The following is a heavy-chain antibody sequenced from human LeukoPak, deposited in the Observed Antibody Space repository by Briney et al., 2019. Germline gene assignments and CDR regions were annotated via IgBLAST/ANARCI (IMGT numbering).Heavy chain of an antibody. V-gene: IGHV3-23*01. CDR1: GFTFSSYA. J-gene: IGHJ4*02. CDR2: ISGSGGST. D-gene: IGHD6-13*01. CDR3: AKAPYSSSWFNYFDY. Sequence: PGGSQRLSCAASGFTFSSYAMSWVRQAPGKGLEWVSAISGSGGSTYYADSVKGRFTISRDNSKNTLYLQMNSLRAEDTAVYYCAKAPYSSSWFNYFDYWGQGTLVTVSS.